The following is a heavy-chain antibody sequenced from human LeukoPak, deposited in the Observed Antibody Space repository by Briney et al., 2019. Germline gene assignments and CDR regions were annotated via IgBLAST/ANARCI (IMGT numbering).Heavy chain of an antibody. CDR1: GFTFRNYA. J-gene: IGHJ3*02. V-gene: IGHV3-23*01. Sequence: GGSLRLSCAASGFTFRNYAMSWVRQAPGKGLEWVSAISGSGGSTYYTDSMKGRFTISRDNSQNTLYLQMNSLRAEDTAVYYCARDRSLYSSTWYVPRDGFDIWGQGTMVTVSS. D-gene: IGHD6-13*01. CDR3: ARDRSLYSSTWYVPRDGFDI. CDR2: ISGSGGST.